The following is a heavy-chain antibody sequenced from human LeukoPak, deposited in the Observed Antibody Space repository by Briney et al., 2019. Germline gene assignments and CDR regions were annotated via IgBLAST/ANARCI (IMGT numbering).Heavy chain of an antibody. D-gene: IGHD2-15*01. Sequence: ASVKVSCKASGYTFTAYYMHWVRQAPGQGREWMGWINPNSGATLYAQNFQGRVTMTRDTSISTAYMVLFSLRSDDTAVYYCARATAQITAAATQSTDYCGQGTLVTVST. CDR1: GYTFTAYY. CDR3: ARATAQITAAATQSTDY. V-gene: IGHV1-2*02. CDR2: INPNSGAT. J-gene: IGHJ4*02.